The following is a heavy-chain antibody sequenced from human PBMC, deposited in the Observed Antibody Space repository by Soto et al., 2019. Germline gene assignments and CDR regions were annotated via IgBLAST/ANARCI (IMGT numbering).Heavy chain of an antibody. Sequence: SETLSLTCVVSGGSISSTNWWTWVRQPPGKRLEWIGEIYHNGSPTYSPSLRGRATISVDKSNNQFSLRLRSVTAADTAVYYCARVCGGDCHYGMDVWGQGTTVTVSS. CDR2: IYHNGSP. D-gene: IGHD2-21*02. V-gene: IGHV4-4*02. CDR3: ARVCGGDCHYGMDV. CDR1: GGSISSTNW. J-gene: IGHJ6*02.